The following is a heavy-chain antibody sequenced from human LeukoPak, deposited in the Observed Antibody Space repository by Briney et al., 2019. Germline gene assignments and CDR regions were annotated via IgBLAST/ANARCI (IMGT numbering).Heavy chain of an antibody. J-gene: IGHJ2*01. D-gene: IGHD3-10*01. CDR3: ALPGGRGGNAYWYFDL. CDR1: GFSLSTSGVG. V-gene: IGHV2-5*02. CDR2: IYCDDDK. Sequence: SGPTLVNPTQTLTLTCTFSGFSLSTSGVGVGWIRQPPGKALEWLALIYCDDDKRYSPSLKRRLTITKDTSKNQVVLTMTNMDPVDTATYYCALPGGRGGNAYWYFDLWGRGTLVTVSS.